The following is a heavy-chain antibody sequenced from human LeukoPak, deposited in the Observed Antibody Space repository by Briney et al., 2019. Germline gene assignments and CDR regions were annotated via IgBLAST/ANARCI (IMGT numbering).Heavy chain of an antibody. CDR3: ARDAGQATPFDY. V-gene: IGHV3-74*01. D-gene: IGHD2-15*01. J-gene: IGHJ4*02. CDR1: GFTVSSYW. Sequence: GGSLALSCAASGFTVSSYWIHWVRQAPGKGLVWVSLIRRDGTTSFAASVQGRFTISRDNARNTLYLQMNSLAAEDTAVYYCARDAGQATPFDYWGPGTLVTVSS. CDR2: IRRDGTT.